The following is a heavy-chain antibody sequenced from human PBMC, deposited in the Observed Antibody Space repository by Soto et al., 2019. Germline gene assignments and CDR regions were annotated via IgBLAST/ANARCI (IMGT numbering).Heavy chain of an antibody. CDR2: INHSGST. J-gene: IGHJ5*02. V-gene: IGHV4-34*01. CDR1: GGSFSGYY. Sequence: PSETLSLTCAVYGGSFSGYYWSWIRQPPGKGLEWIGEINHSGSTNYNPSLKSRVTISVDTSKNQFSLKLSSVTAADTAVYYCASGGIAALVTPNWFDPWGQGTLVTVSS. CDR3: ASGGIAALVTPNWFDP. D-gene: IGHD6-13*01.